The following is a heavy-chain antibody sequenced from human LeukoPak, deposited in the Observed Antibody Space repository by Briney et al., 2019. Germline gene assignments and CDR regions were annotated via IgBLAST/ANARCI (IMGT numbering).Heavy chain of an antibody. Sequence: GASVKVSCKASGGTFSSYAFGWGRRAPGQGLGWLGRIIPILGIANYAQKFQGRVTITADKSTSTAYMELSSLRSEDTAVYYCARGYDSSGYYNPWGQGTLVTVSS. V-gene: IGHV1-69*04. CDR1: GGTFSSYA. CDR2: IIPILGIA. CDR3: ARGYDSSGYYNP. J-gene: IGHJ4*02. D-gene: IGHD3-22*01.